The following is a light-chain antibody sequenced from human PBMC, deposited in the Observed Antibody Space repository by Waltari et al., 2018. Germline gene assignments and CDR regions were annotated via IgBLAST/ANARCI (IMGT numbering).Light chain of an antibody. V-gene: IGKV3-15*01. J-gene: IGKJ4*01. CDR3: QQYNDWPLT. CDR1: QSISTM. Sequence: IVMTQSPATLSVSPGGRATLSCRASQSISTMLAWYQQKPGQAPRLLIHGASTRATGIPATFSGSGSGTDFTLTISSLQSEDFAVYYCQQYNDWPLTFGGGTKVEIK. CDR2: GAS.